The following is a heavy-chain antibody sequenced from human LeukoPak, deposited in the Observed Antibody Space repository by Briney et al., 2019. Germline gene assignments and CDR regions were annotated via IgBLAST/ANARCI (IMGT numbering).Heavy chain of an antibody. D-gene: IGHD2-2*01. V-gene: IGHV4-34*01. J-gene: IGHJ5*02. CDR1: GGSFSGYY. CDR2: INHGGST. Sequence: PSETLSLTCAVYGGSFSGYYWSWIRQPPGKGLEWIGEINHGGSTNYNPSLKSRVTISVDTSKNQFSLKLSSVTAADTAVYYCARGYIVVVPAASGWFDPWGQGILVTVSS. CDR3: ARGYIVVVPAASGWFDP.